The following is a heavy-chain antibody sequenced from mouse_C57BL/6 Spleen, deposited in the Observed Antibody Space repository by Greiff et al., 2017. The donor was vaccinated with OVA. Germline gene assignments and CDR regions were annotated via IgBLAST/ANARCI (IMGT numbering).Heavy chain of an antibody. J-gene: IGHJ3*01. V-gene: IGHV5-17*01. D-gene: IGHD4-1*01. CDR1: GFTFSDYG. CDR2: ISSGSSTI. CDR3: ARPELGRSFAY. Sequence: EVNVVESGGGLVKPGGSLKLSCAASGFTFSDYGMHWVRQAPEKGLEWVAYISSGSSTIYYADTVKGRFTISRDNAKNTLFLQMTSLRSEDTAMDYCARPELGRSFAYWGQGTLVTVSA.